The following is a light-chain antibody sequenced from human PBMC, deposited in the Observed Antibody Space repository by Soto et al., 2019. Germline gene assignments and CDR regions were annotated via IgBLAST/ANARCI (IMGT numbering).Light chain of an antibody. J-gene: IGLJ3*02. Sequence: QSALTQPASVSGSPGQSITISCTGTSSDVGGYKYVYWYQQHPGKAPKLMIYEVSNRPSGVSNRFSGSKSGNTASLTLSGLQTEDEADYYCSSYTSSGTWVFGGGTKLTVL. V-gene: IGLV2-14*01. CDR3: SSYTSSGTWV. CDR2: EVS. CDR1: SSDVGGYKY.